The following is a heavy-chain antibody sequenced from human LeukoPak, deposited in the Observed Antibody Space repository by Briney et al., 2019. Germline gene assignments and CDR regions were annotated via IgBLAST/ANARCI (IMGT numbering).Heavy chain of an antibody. J-gene: IGHJ4*02. CDR3: ARGSLGGYVFGY. V-gene: IGHV3-53*01. CDR1: GFTFSSYW. CDR2: IYSGGST. D-gene: IGHD1-26*01. Sequence: GGSLRLSCAASGFTFSSYWMSWVRQAPGKGLEWVSVIYSGGSTYYADSVKGRFTISRDNSKNTLYLQMNSLRAEDTAVYYCARGSLGGYVFGYWGQGTLVTVSS.